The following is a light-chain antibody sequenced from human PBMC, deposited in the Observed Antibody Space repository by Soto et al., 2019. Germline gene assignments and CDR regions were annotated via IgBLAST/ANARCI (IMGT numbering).Light chain of an antibody. J-gene: IGKJ4*01. CDR1: QTVGIG. CDR2: AAS. Sequence: MTHSPSTLSGSVWYIVTITCRSSQTVGIGLAWYHQKPGKAPRLLIYAASTRATGIPVRFSGSGSGTEFTLTISSLQSEDFAVYYCQNYNSRTLNFGGGTKVDIK. V-gene: IGKV3-15*01. CDR3: QNYNSRTLN.